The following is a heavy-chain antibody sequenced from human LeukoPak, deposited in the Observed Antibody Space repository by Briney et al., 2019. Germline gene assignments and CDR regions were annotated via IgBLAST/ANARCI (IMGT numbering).Heavy chain of an antibody. CDR2: INHSGST. CDR3: ASARDGSGSYYRSAVGY. D-gene: IGHD3-10*01. Sequence: PSETLSLTCAVYGVSFSGYYWSWIRQPPGKGLEWIGEINHSGSTNYNPSLKSRVTISVDTSKNQFSLKLSSVTAADTAVYYCASARDGSGSYYRSAVGYWGQGTLVTVSS. V-gene: IGHV4-34*01. J-gene: IGHJ4*02. CDR1: GVSFSGYY.